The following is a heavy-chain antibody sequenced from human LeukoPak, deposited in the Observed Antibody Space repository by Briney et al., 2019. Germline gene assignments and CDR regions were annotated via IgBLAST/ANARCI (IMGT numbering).Heavy chain of an antibody. CDR3: ARVVVPAAMGYYYYMDV. D-gene: IGHD2-2*01. V-gene: IGHV1-18*01. Sequence: ASVKVSCKASGYTFTSYGISWVRQAPGQGLEWMGWIRAYNGNTDYAQKLQDRVTVTTDTSTSTAFMELRSLRSDDTAVYYCARVVVPAAMGYYYYMDVWGKGTTVTVSS. J-gene: IGHJ6*03. CDR1: GYTFTSYG. CDR2: IRAYNGNT.